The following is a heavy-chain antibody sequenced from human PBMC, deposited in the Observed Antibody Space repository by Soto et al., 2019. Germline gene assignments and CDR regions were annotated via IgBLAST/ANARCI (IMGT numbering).Heavy chain of an antibody. CDR3: ARYSSSWYAFDY. Sequence: SETLSLTCTVSGGSISSYYWSWIRQPPGKGLEWIGYIYYSGSTNYNPSLKSRVTISVDTSKNQFSLKLSSVTAADTAVYYCARYSSSWYAFDYWGQGTLVTVSS. J-gene: IGHJ4*02. D-gene: IGHD6-13*01. CDR2: IYYSGST. V-gene: IGHV4-59*01. CDR1: GGSISSYY.